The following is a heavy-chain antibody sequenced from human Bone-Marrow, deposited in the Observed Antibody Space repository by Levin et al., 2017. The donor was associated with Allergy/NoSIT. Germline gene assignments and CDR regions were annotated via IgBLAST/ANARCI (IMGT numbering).Heavy chain of an antibody. V-gene: IGHV3-7*01. D-gene: IGHD3-16*01. CDR2: INQVGSEE. CDR1: GFTFSNYW. Sequence: GGSLRLSCVASGFTFSNYWMSWVRQAPGKGLEWVAIINQVGSEEYYVDSVKGRFTISRDTAKSSLYLQMNSLRAEDAAVYYCAREWAQSESVPVFGGGYWGQGTLVTVSS. CDR3: AREWAQSESVPVFGGGY. J-gene: IGHJ4*02.